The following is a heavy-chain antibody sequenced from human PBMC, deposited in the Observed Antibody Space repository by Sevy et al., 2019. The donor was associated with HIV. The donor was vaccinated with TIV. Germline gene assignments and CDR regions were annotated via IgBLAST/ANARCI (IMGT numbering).Heavy chain of an antibody. V-gene: IGHV3-30*02. Sequence: GGSLRLSCAASGFRFSDYGMHWVRQAPGKGLEWVSLIRFHGSMKYIADSVKGRFTIFRDKVKETLYLQMNSLRPEDTAVYYCAKDHYDYRTGYYGYYGMDVWGQGTTVTVSS. CDR2: IRFHGSMK. J-gene: IGHJ6*02. CDR1: GFRFSDYG. D-gene: IGHD3-3*01. CDR3: AKDHYDYRTGYYGYYGMDV.